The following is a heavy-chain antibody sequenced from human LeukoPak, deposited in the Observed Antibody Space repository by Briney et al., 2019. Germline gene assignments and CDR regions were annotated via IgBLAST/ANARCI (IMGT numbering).Heavy chain of an antibody. D-gene: IGHD3-22*01. CDR1: GFTFSGSA. Sequence: GGSLRLSCAASGFTFSGSAMHWVRQASGKGLEWVGRIRSKANSYATAYAASVKGRFTISRDDSKNTAYLQMNSLKTEDTAVYYCTRQANYYDSSGYFYYYYGMDVWGKGTTVTVSS. CDR3: TRQANYYDSSGYFYYYYGMDV. CDR2: IRSKANSYAT. J-gene: IGHJ6*04. V-gene: IGHV3-73*01.